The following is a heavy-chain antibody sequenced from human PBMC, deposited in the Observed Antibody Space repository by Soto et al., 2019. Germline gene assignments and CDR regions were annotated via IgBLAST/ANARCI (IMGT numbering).Heavy chain of an antibody. CDR3: ATDRGYNYDLYYYYGMDV. J-gene: IGHJ6*02. CDR1: RFTFSSYG. CDR2: ISYDGSNE. Sequence: GGSLRLSCAASRFTFSSYGMHWVRQAPGKGLEWVAVISYDGSNEYYADSVKGRFTISRDNSKNTLYLQMNSLRAEDTAVYHCATDRGYNYDLYYYYGMDVWGQGTTVTVSS. D-gene: IGHD5-18*01. V-gene: IGHV3-30*03.